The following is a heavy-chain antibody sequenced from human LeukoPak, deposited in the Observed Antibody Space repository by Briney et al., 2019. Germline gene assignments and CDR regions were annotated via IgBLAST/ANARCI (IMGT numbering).Heavy chain of an antibody. CDR2: IYGRAST. CDR3: ARYDSRGSASTKFDY. D-gene: IGHD3-3*01. J-gene: IGHJ4*02. V-gene: IGHV4-38-2*01. CDR1: GYSLGKNYY. Sequence: PSETLSLTCAVSGYSLGKNYYWGWIRQSPGKGLEWIERIYGRASTSYNPSLMNRVTMSVDSSKNHFSLQLTSVTAADTAVYYCARYDSRGSASTKFDYWGPGIQVTVSS.